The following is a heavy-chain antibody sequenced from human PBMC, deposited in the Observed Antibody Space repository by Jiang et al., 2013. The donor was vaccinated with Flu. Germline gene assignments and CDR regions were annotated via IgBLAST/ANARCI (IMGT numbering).Heavy chain of an antibody. CDR3: ARGDIVLVPAGDYYYGLDV. Sequence: VQLVESGGGLVQPGGSLRLSCAASGFTFSDHYMDWVRQAPGKGLEWVGRIRNKANRYSTEYAAFVKGRFTISXDDSKNSLWLQMNSLKTEDTAVYYCARGDIVLVPAGDYYYGLDVWGPRDHGHRLL. D-gene: IGHD2-2*01. V-gene: IGHV3-72*01. CDR2: IRNKANRYST. CDR1: GFTFSDHY. J-gene: IGHJ6*01.